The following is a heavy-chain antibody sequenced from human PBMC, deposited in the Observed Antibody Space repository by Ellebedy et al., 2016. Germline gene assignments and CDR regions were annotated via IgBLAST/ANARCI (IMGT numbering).Heavy chain of an antibody. J-gene: IGHJ4*02. CDR2: IYYSGST. Sequence: LRLXXTVSGGSISSGGYYWSWIRQHPGKGLEWIGYIYYSGSTYYNPSLKSRVTISVDTSKNQFSLKLSSVTAADTAVYYCARVRGVISWMDYWGQGTLVTVSS. D-gene: IGHD3-10*01. V-gene: IGHV4-31*03. CDR1: GGSISSGGYY. CDR3: ARVRGVISWMDY.